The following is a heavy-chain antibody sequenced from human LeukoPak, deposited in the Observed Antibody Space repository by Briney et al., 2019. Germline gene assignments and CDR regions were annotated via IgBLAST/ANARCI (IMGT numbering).Heavy chain of an antibody. CDR1: GYSFASSW. D-gene: IGHD3-3*01. Sequence: GESLKISCKGSGYSFASSWIGWVRQMPGKGLEWMGIIYPGDSNTRYSPSFEGQVSISADKSISTAYLQWSSLKASDTAMYYCAKTFGVIIDDYFDYWGQGTLVTISS. CDR3: AKTFGVIIDDYFDY. V-gene: IGHV5-51*01. CDR2: IYPGDSNT. J-gene: IGHJ4*02.